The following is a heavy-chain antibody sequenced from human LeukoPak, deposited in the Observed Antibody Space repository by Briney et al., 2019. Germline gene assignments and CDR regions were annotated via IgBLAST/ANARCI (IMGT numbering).Heavy chain of an antibody. CDR3: AREKTGLDGMDV. V-gene: IGHV4-34*01. J-gene: IGHJ6*02. CDR2: INHSGST. CDR1: GGSFSGYY. Sequence: SETLSLTCAVYGGSFSGYYWSWIRQPPGKGLEWIGEINHSGSTNYNPSLKSRVTISVDTSKNQFSLKLSSVTAADTAVYYCAREKTGLDGMDVWGQGTTVTVPS.